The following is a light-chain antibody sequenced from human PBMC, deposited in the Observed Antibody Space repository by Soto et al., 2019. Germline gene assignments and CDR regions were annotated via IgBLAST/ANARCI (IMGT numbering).Light chain of an antibody. V-gene: IGLV1-51*01. CDR1: SSNIGNNY. Sequence: QSVLTQPPSVSAAPGQTVTISCSGSSSNIGNNYVSWYQHLPGTAPKLLIYDNDKRPSGIPDRFSGSKSGTSATLGITGLQPSDEADYYCVTWDRSLSAGVIGGGTQLTVL. CDR3: VTWDRSLSAGV. J-gene: IGLJ7*01. CDR2: DND.